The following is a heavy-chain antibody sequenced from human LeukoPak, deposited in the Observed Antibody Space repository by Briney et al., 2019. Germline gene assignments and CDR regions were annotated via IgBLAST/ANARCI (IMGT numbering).Heavy chain of an antibody. CDR2: ISGTGDGT. V-gene: IGHV3-23*01. J-gene: IGHJ4*02. CDR1: GFTFNNYA. CDR3: AKGMRSLYYFDN. Sequence: GSLRLSCAASGFTFNNYAMTWVRQAPGKGLEWVPAISGTGDGTYYADSVKGRFTISRDTSKNTLYLQMNSLRAEDTAVYYCAKGMRSLYYFDNWGRGTLATVSS.